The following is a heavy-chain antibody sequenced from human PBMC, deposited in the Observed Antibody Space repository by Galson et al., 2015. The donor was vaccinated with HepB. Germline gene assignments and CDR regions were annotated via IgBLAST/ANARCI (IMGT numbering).Heavy chain of an antibody. Sequence: CAASGFTFSSYAMSWVRQAPGKGLEWVSAISGSGGSTYYADSVKGRFTISRDNSKNTLYLRMNSLRAEDTAVYYCAKSYDYVWGSYRTFDYWGQGTLVTVSS. CDR3: AKSYDYVWGSYRTFDY. CDR1: GFTFSSYA. CDR2: ISGSGGST. J-gene: IGHJ4*02. V-gene: IGHV3-23*01. D-gene: IGHD3-16*01.